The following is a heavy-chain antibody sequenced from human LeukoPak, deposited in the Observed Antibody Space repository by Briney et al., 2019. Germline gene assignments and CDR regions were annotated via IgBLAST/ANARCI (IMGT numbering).Heavy chain of an antibody. V-gene: IGHV4-59*12. CDR3: ALFGELLFKY. J-gene: IGHJ4*02. Sequence: SETLSLTCTVSGGSISSYYWSWIRQPPGKGLEWIGYIYHSGSTNYNPSLKSRVTISVDKSKNQFSLKLSSVTAADTAVYYCALFGELLFKYWGQGTLVTVSS. CDR2: IYHSGST. CDR1: GGSISSYY. D-gene: IGHD3-10*02.